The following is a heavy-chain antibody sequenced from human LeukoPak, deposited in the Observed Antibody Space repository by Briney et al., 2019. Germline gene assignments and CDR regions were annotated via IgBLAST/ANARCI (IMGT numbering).Heavy chain of an antibody. J-gene: IGHJ3*02. V-gene: IGHV1-69*13. D-gene: IGHD4-17*01. CDR2: IIPIFGTE. CDR1: GGTFRSYA. Sequence: SETVSCKASGGTFRSYAIRWVRQAPGQGLEWMGGIIPIFGTENYAQKFQGRVTITADESTSTAYMELSSLRSEDTAVYYCARGGDYGDSSDAFDIWGQGTMVTVSS. CDR3: ARGGDYGDSSDAFDI.